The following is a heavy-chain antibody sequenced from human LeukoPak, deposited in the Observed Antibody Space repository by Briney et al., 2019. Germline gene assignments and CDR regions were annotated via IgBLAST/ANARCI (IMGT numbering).Heavy chain of an antibody. V-gene: IGHV4-59*12. D-gene: IGHD4-23*01. CDR2: VYYIGST. Sequence: SETLSLTCTVSGGSISTYYWSWIRQSPGKGLEWIGFVYYIGSTNYNPSLKSRVTISLGTSKNHYSLRLSSVTAADTAVYYCARGGNDAFDIWGQGTVVTVSS. CDR1: GGSISTYY. CDR3: ARGGNDAFDI. J-gene: IGHJ3*02.